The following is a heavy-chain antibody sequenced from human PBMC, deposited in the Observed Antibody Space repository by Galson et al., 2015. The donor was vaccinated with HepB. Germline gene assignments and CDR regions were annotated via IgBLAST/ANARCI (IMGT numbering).Heavy chain of an antibody. J-gene: IGHJ5*02. CDR2: LNPRAYSA. CDR3: AREWLHGGVVVAAATGVLWRFDP. V-gene: IGHV1-46*01. CDR1: GFTFTKYY. Sequence: SVKVSCKASGFTFTKYYIHWVRQAPGQGLEWMGILNPRAYSATYAQKFQGRLTMTRDTSTTTVYMELSSLRSEDTAVYYCAREWLHGGVVVAAATGVLWRFDPWGQGTLVTVSS. D-gene: IGHD2-15*01.